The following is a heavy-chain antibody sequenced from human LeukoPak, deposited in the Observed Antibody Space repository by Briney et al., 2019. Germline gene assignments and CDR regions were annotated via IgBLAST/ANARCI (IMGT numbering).Heavy chain of an antibody. J-gene: IGHJ4*02. CDR3: ARHSYYGSGSYFDY. Sequence: SETLSLTCTVSGGSTSSSSYYWGWIRQPPGKGLEWIGSIYYSGSTYYNPSLKSRVTISVDTSKNQFSLKLSSVTAADTAVYYCARHSYYGSGSYFDYWGQGTLVTVSS. V-gene: IGHV4-39*01. CDR2: IYYSGST. D-gene: IGHD3-10*01. CDR1: GGSTSSSSYY.